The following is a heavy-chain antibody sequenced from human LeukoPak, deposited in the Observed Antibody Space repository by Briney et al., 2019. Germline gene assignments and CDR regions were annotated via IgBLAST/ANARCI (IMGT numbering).Heavy chain of an antibody. CDR3: ARDLSSSGYYFDAFDI. V-gene: IGHV1-18*01. CDR2: ISAYNGNT. CDR1: GYTFTSYG. J-gene: IGHJ3*02. Sequence: GASVKVSCKASGYTFTSYGISWVRQAPGQGLEWMGWISAYNGNTNYAQKLQGRVTMTTDTSTSTAYMELRSLRSDDTAVYYCARDLSSSGYYFDAFDIWGQGTMVTVSS. D-gene: IGHD3-22*01.